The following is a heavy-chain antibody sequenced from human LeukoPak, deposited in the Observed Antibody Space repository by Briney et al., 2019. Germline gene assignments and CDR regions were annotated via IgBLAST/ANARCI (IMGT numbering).Heavy chain of an antibody. CDR2: INPNSGGT. J-gene: IGHJ4*02. CDR1: GYTFTGYY. V-gene: IGHV1-2*02. D-gene: IGHD5-24*01. Sequence: ASVKVSCKASGYTFTGYYMHWVRQAPGQGLEWMGWINPNSGGTNYAQKFQGRVTMTRDTSISTAYMGLSRLRSDDTAVYYCARVLEGRWLQFGEVDYWGQGTLVTVSS. CDR3: ARVLEGRWLQFGEVDY.